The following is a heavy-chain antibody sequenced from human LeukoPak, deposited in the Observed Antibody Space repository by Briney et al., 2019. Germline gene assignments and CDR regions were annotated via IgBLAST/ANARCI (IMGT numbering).Heavy chain of an antibody. CDR2: IDNSGTYI. Sequence: KTGGSLRLSCEASGFTFSTFAMIWVRQPPGKGLEWVSSIDNSGTYIYYADSVKGRFTISRDNSKNSLYLQMNSLRAEDTAVYYCASANPILLDYYYYYYMDVWGKGTTVTVSS. D-gene: IGHD3-3*01. J-gene: IGHJ6*03. CDR3: ASANPILLDYYYYYYMDV. CDR1: GFTFSTFA. V-gene: IGHV3-21*01.